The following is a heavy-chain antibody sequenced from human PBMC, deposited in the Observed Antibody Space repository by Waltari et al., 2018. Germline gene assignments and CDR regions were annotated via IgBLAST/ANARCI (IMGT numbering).Heavy chain of an antibody. J-gene: IGHJ4*02. CDR2: INPNSGGT. CDR1: GYTFTGNY. Sequence: QVQLVQSEAEVKKPGPSVKHSCKASGYTFTGNYIHWLRQAPGQGLEWMGRINPNSGGTNYAQKFQGRVTMTRDTSISTAYMELSRLRSDDTAVYYCARDRRRGYNLIDYWGQGTLVTVSS. D-gene: IGHD1-1*01. CDR3: ARDRRRGYNLIDY. V-gene: IGHV1-2*06.